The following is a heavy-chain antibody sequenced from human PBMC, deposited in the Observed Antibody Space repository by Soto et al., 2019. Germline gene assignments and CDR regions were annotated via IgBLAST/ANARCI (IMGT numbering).Heavy chain of an antibody. V-gene: IGHV1-69*06. CDR1: GCTFSTFS. Sequence: SVKVSCKATGCTFSTFSISWVRQAHGPGLEWMGGIIPIFGTANYAQKFQGRVTITADKSTSTAYMELSSLRSEDTAVYYCAREPHRVTYYDFWSGYYKYVFDTWGQGTLVTVSS. CDR2: IIPIFGTA. CDR3: AREPHRVTYYDFWSGYYKYVFDT. J-gene: IGHJ3*02. D-gene: IGHD3-3*01.